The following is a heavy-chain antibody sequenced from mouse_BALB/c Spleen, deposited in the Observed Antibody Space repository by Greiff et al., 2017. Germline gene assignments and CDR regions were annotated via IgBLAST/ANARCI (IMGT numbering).Heavy chain of an antibody. CDR1: GFTFTDYY. CDR2: IRNKANGYTT. V-gene: IGHV7-3*02. CDR3: ARDADGYYYAMDY. Sequence: EVKLVESGGGLVQPGGSLRLSCATSGFTFTDYYMSWVRQPPGKALEWLGFIRNKANGYTTEYSASVKGRFTISRDNSQSILYLQMNTLRAEDSATYYCARDADGYYYAMDYWGQGTSVTVSS. D-gene: IGHD2-3*01. J-gene: IGHJ4*01.